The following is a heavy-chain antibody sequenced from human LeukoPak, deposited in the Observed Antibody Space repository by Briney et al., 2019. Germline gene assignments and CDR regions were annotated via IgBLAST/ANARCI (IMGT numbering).Heavy chain of an antibody. J-gene: IGHJ4*02. V-gene: IGHV4-59*05. CDR3: ARRSSRYSSPPDY. CDR1: GGSISSYY. Sequence: SETLSLTCTVSGGSISSYYWSWIRQPPGKGLEGIGSIYYSGSTYYNPSLKSRVTISVDTSKNQFSLKLSSVTAADTAVYYCARRSSRYSSPPDYWGQGTLVTVSS. D-gene: IGHD6-13*01. CDR2: IYYSGST.